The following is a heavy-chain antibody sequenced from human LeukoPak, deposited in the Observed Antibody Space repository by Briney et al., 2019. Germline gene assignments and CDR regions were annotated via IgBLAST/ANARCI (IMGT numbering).Heavy chain of an antibody. D-gene: IGHD1-26*01. CDR2: ISYSGTT. CDR1: GASIRSGRFF. J-gene: IGHJ3*02. Sequence: SETLSLTCAVSGASIRSGRFFWGWNRQSPGKGLEWIGSISYSGTTYYNPALESRVIISADTSANHFSLKLSSVTAADTALYYCARHTGGFSGTMGAFDIWGQGAMVTVSS. CDR3: ARHTGGFSGTMGAFDI. V-gene: IGHV4-39*01.